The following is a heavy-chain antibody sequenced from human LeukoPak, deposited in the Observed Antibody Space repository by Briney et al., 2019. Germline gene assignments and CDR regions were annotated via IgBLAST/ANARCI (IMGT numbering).Heavy chain of an antibody. D-gene: IGHD4-17*01. J-gene: IGHJ4*02. CDR3: ARAGGSTVSHSDY. CDR1: GFTFSNYW. CDR2: ISSSTSYI. Sequence: PGGSLRLSCAASGFTFSNYWMNWVRQAPGKGLEWVSSISSSTSYIYYADSVKGRFTISKDNAKNSLYLQMNSLKAEDTAVYYCARAGGSTVSHSDYWGQGTLVTVSS. V-gene: IGHV3-21*01.